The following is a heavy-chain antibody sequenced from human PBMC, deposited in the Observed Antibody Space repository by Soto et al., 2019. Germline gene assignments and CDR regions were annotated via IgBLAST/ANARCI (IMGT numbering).Heavy chain of an antibody. CDR1: GGSISSGAYY. CDR2: IYYSGST. J-gene: IGHJ6*02. D-gene: IGHD4-17*01. CDR3: ARDTRLRDPYYGMDV. Sequence: SETLSLTCTVSGGSISSGAYYWSWIRQHPGKGLEWIGYIYYSGSTNYNPSLKSRVTISVDTSKNQFSLKLSSVTAADTAVYYCARDTRLRDPYYGMDVWGQGTTVTVS. V-gene: IGHV4-31*03.